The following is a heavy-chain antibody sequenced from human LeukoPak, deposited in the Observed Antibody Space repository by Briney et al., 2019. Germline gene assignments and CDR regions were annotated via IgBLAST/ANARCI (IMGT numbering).Heavy chain of an antibody. J-gene: IGHJ4*02. D-gene: IGHD3-10*01. V-gene: IGHV3-23*01. CDR2: IRGRGDNI. Sequence: GGSLRLSCAASGFTFSSYGMTWVRQAPGKGLEWVSGIRGRGDNIWYADSVKGRFTISRDNYKKTLDLQIHSLRDEDAAICYCAKASVWTMVRVVSYFDEWGQGIQVTVSS. CDR1: GFTFSSYG. CDR3: AKASVWTMVRVVSYFDE.